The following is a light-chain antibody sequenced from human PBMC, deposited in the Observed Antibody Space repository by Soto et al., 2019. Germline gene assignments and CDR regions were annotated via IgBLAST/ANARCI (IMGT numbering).Light chain of an antibody. V-gene: IGKV3-20*01. CDR3: QQYGSSPRT. CDR2: GAS. Sequence: EIVLTQSPGTLSLSPGERATLSCRASQSVWSSYLAWFQQRPGQAPRLLMYGASNRATGIPDRFSGSGSGADFTLTISRLEPEDFAVYYCQQYGSSPRTFGQGTKVDI. J-gene: IGKJ1*01. CDR1: QSVWSSY.